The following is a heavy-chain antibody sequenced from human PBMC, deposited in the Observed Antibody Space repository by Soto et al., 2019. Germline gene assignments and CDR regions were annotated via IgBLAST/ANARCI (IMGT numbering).Heavy chain of an antibody. V-gene: IGHV4-59*01. J-gene: IGHJ4*02. CDR2: IYYSGST. D-gene: IGHD3-22*01. CDR3: ARDNGREQYYDSSGYWYYFDY. CDR1: GGTISSYD. Sequence: SETLSLTSTVSGGTISSYDGSWIRQPPGKGLEWIGYIYYSGSTNYNPSLKSRVTISVDTSKNQFSLKLSSVTAADTAVYYCARDNGREQYYDSSGYWYYFDYWGQGTLVTVSS.